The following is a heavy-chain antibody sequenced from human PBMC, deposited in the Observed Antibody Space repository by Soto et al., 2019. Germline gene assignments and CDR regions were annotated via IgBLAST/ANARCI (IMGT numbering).Heavy chain of an antibody. J-gene: IGHJ6*02. Sequence: QVQLVQSGAEVKKPGASVKVSCKASGYTFTSYYMHWVRQAPGQGLEWMGIINPSGGSTSYAQKFQGRVTMTRDTSTSTVYMELSSLSSEDTAVYCCARKQLDYYGMDVWGQGTTVTVSS. CDR1: GYTFTSYY. CDR2: INPSGGST. CDR3: ARKQLDYYGMDV. D-gene: IGHD6-6*01. V-gene: IGHV1-46*01.